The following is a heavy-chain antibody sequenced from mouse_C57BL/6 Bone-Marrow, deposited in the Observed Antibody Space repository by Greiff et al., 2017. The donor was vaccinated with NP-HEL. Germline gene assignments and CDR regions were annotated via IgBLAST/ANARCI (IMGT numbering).Heavy chain of an antibody. J-gene: IGHJ1*03. CDR1: DSAVFHIAY. Sequence: QVQLQQSGPELRSPGSSVKLSCKDFDSAVFHIAYMCWVRQKHGHGYEWIGGILPSIGRTIYGEPFEDNATLVAETLTKTDYVELNSLTSEDASINYCARYYYGSSYGWYCDVGGTGTTVTVSS. CDR2: ILPSIGRT. V-gene: IGHV15-2*01. CDR3: ARYYYGSSYGWYCDV. D-gene: IGHD1-1*01.